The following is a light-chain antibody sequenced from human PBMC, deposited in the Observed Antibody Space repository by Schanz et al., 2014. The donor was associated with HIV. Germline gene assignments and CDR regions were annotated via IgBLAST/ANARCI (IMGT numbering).Light chain of an antibody. CDR1: QSVSWF. J-gene: IGKJ2*01. CDR3: QHYNSYPLT. V-gene: IGKV1-5*01. CDR2: AAS. Sequence: DIQVTQSPSTLSASVGDRVNITCRASQSVSWFLNWYQQKPGKPPKVLIYAASTLQSGVPSRFSGSGSGTEFTLTIDSLLPDDFATYYCQHYNSYPLTFGQGTELEIK.